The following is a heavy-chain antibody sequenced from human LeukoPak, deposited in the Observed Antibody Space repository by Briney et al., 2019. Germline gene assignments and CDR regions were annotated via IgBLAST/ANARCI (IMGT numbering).Heavy chain of an antibody. CDR3: ARWGDYDILTGYYNWFDP. D-gene: IGHD3-9*01. CDR2: IYYSGST. CDR1: DYSISSGYGYY. Sequence: SETLSLTCTVSDYSISSGYGYYWGWIRQPPGKGLEWIGYIYYSGSTNYNPSLKSRVTISVDTSKNQFSLKLSSVTAADTAVYYCARWGDYDILTGYYNWFDPWGQGTLVTVSS. V-gene: IGHV4-61*08. J-gene: IGHJ5*02.